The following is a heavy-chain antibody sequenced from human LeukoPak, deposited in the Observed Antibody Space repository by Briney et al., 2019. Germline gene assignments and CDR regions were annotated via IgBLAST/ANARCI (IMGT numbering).Heavy chain of an antibody. J-gene: IGHJ2*01. Sequence: GGSLRLSCAASGFTVSSNYMSWVRQAPGKGLEWVSAIYSGGSTYYADSVKGRFTISRDNSKKSLYLQMNSLRPEDTALYYCAKAAGDWYFDLWGRGTLVSVSS. CDR1: GFTVSSNY. CDR3: AKAAGDWYFDL. D-gene: IGHD3-10*01. V-gene: IGHV3-53*05. CDR2: IYSGGST.